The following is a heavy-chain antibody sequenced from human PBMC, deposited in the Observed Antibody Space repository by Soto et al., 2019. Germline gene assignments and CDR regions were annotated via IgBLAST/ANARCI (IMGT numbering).Heavy chain of an antibody. CDR1: GYTFTSYD. V-gene: IGHV1-8*01. D-gene: IGHD3-3*01. CDR2: MNPNSGNT. J-gene: IGHJ6*03. Sequence: ASVKVSCKASGYTFTSYDINWVRQATGQGLEWMGWMNPNSGNTGYAQKFQGRVTMTRNTSISTAYMELSSLRSEDTAVYYCARGDSTESGYYYYYYMDVWGKGTTVTVSS. CDR3: ARGDSTESGYYYYYYMDV.